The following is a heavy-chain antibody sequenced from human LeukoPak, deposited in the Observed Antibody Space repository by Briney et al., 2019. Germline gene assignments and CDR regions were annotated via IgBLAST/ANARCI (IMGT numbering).Heavy chain of an antibody. Sequence: GGSLRLSCAASGFTFSSYWMSWVRQAPGKGLEWVANIMHDGSEKNYVDSVKGRFTISRDNAENSLYLQMNSLSAEDMAVYYCAREVYSSSRPADAFDIWGQGTMVTVSS. D-gene: IGHD6-13*01. J-gene: IGHJ3*02. CDR2: IMHDGSEK. V-gene: IGHV3-7*01. CDR1: GFTFSSYW. CDR3: AREVYSSSRPADAFDI.